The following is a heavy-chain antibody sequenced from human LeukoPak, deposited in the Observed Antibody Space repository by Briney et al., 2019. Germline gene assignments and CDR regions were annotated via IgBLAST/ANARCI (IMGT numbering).Heavy chain of an antibody. CDR2: INGGNGNT. CDR3: ARREDIVATFGAFDI. V-gene: IGHV1-3*01. J-gene: IGHJ3*02. Sequence: ASVKVSCKASGNTFTSYAMQWVRQAPGQRLEWMGWINGGNGNTKYSQKLQGRVTMTTDTSTSTAYMELRSLRSDDTAVYYCARREDIVATFGAFDIWGQGTMVTVSS. D-gene: IGHD5-12*01. CDR1: GNTFTSYA.